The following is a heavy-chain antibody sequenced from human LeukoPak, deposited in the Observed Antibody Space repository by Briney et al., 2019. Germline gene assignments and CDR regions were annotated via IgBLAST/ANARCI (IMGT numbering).Heavy chain of an antibody. V-gene: IGHV1-2*02. J-gene: IGHJ6*03. CDR2: INPNSGGT. D-gene: IGHD3-9*01. CDR1: GYTFTGYY. Sequence: PVASVKVSCKASGYTFTGYYMHWVRQAPGQGLEWMGWINPNSGGTNYAQKFQGRVTMTRDTSISTAYMELSRLRSDDTAVYYCARGGGVLRYFDWLSPVGGLTYYMDVWGKGTTVTVSS. CDR3: ARGGGVLRYFDWLSPVGGLTYYMDV.